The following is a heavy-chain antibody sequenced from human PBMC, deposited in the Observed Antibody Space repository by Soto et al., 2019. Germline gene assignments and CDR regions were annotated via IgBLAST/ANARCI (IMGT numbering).Heavy chain of an antibody. CDR2: IYHSGST. J-gene: IGHJ5*02. V-gene: IGHV4-4*02. Sequence: QVQLQESGPGLVKPSGTLSLTCAVSGGSISSSNWWSWVRQPPGKGLEWIGEIYHSGSTNYNPSLTSRGTIAVDKSKHQFSLKRSSVTAADTAVYYCASGNYGSGSGWFDPWGQGTLVTVSS. D-gene: IGHD3-10*01. CDR3: ASGNYGSGSGWFDP. CDR1: GGSISSSNW.